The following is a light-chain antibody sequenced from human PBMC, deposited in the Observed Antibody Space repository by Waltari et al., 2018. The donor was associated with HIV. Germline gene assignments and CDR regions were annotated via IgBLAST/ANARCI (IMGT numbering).Light chain of an antibody. CDR3: TSYTSLTTVV. V-gene: IGLV2-14*03. CDR2: DVS. Sequence: QSVLTQPASVSGSPGQSITISCTGTNDDIGSYIYVSWYQQHPGKAPKLLMYDVSSRPSGISDRFSGSKSGRTASLTISGIQTEDEAHYYCTSYTSLTTVVFGGGTKLTVL. J-gene: IGLJ2*01. CDR1: NDDIGSYIY.